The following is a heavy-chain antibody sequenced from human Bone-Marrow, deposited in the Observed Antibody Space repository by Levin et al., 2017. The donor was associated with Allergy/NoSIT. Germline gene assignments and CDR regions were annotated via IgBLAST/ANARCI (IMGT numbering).Heavy chain of an antibody. J-gene: IGHJ3*02. CDR1: GTSINSNNW. CDR2: IYHSGST. V-gene: IGHV4-4*02. CDR3: ASQHYFDSSGAFDI. Sequence: SETLSLTCVVSGTSINSNNWWSWVRQPPGKGLEWIGEIYHSGSTTYNPSLKSRVTMSVDNSKNQFSLKLTSVTAADTAVYYCASQHYFDSSGAFDIWGQGTMVIVSS. D-gene: IGHD3-22*01.